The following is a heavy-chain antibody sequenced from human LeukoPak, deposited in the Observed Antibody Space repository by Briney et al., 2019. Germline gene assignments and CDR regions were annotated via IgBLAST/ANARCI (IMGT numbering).Heavy chain of an antibody. CDR2: ISWNSGSI. V-gene: IGHV3-9*01. Sequence: GRSLRLSCAASGFTFDDYAMHWVRQAPGQGLEWVSGISWNSGSIGYADSVKGRFTISRDNAKNSLYLQMNSLRAEDTALYYCAKANAGIAARHGMDVWGQGTTVTVSS. CDR3: AKANAGIAARHGMDV. J-gene: IGHJ6*02. D-gene: IGHD6-6*01. CDR1: GFTFDDYA.